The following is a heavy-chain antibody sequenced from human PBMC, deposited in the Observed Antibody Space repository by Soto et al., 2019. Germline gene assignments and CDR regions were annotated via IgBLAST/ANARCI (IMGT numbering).Heavy chain of an antibody. D-gene: IGHD1-7*01. Sequence: PSETLSLTCAVSGGSISSGGYSWSWIRQPPGKGLEWIGYIYHSGSTYYNPSLKSRVTISVDRSKNQFSLKLSSVTAADTAVYDCARGTWESGITGTTVPGSFDYWGQGTQDTLS. CDR2: IYHSGST. V-gene: IGHV4-30-2*01. CDR1: GGSISSGGYS. CDR3: ARGTWESGITGTTVPGSFDY. J-gene: IGHJ4*02.